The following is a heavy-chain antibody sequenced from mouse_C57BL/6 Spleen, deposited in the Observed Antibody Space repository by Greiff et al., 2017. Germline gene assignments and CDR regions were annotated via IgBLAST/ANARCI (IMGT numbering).Heavy chain of an antibody. D-gene: IGHD3-2*02. CDR3: ARFLGSSGFAWFAY. CDR2: IRNKANGYTT. V-gene: IGHV7-3*01. Sequence: EVQVVESGGGLVQPGGSLSLSCAASGFTFTDYYMSWVRQPPGKALEWVGFIRNKANGYTTEYSVSVKGRFTISRDKSQSILYLQMNALRAEDSATYYCARFLGSSGFAWFAYWGQGTLVTVSA. CDR1: GFTFTDYY. J-gene: IGHJ3*01.